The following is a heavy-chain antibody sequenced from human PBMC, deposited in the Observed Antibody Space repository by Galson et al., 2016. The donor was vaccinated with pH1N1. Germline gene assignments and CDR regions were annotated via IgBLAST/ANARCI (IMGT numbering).Heavy chain of an antibody. D-gene: IGHD3-22*01. J-gene: IGHJ4*02. CDR2: IIALSGTT. CDR3: ARAGENYYETSGYGKT. V-gene: IGHV1-69*05. CDR1: GVIFRNFA. Sequence: SVKVSCKASGVIFRNFAMSWVRQAPGQELEWMGGIIALSGTTNYAQKFQGRLTITTDESTSTVYMELSSLRSEDTAVYYCARAGENYYETSGYGKTWGQGTLVTVSS.